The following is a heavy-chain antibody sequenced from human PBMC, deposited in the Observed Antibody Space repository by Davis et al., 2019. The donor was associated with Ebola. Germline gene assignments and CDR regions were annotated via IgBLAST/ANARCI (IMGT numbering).Heavy chain of an antibody. J-gene: IGHJ5*02. V-gene: IGHV3-23*01. CDR2: ISGSGGST. CDR3: AKDPVVVVPAAEKTPSDWFDP. CDR1: GFTFSSYA. Sequence: PGGSLRLSCAASGFTFSSYAMSWVRQAPGKGLEWVSAISGSGGSTYYADSVKGRFTISRDNSKNTLYLQMNSLRAEDTAVYYCAKDPVVVVPAAEKTPSDWFDPWGQGTLVTVSS. D-gene: IGHD2-2*01.